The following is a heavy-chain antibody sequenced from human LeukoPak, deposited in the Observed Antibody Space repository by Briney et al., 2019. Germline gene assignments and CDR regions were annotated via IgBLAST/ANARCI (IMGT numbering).Heavy chain of an antibody. J-gene: IGHJ4*02. CDR1: GGSISSYY. V-gene: IGHV4-4*09. D-gene: IGHD6-6*01. CDR3: ARHGRYSSSSEVDY. Sequence: SETLSLTCTVSGGSISSYYWSWIRQPPGKGPECIGYIYTSGSTNYNPSLKSRVTISVDTSKNQFSLKLSSVTAADTAVYYCARHGRYSSSSEVDYWGQGTLVTVSS. CDR2: IYTSGST.